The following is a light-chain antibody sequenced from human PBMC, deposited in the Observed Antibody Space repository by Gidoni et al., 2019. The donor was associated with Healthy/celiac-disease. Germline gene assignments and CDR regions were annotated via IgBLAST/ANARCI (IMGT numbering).Light chain of an antibody. CDR3: CSYAGSYVWV. J-gene: IGLJ3*02. CDR2: DVS. CDR1: SSDVGGYNY. Sequence: QSALTQPRSVPGSPGQSVTISCTGTSSDVGGYNYVSWYQQHPGKAPKLMIYDVSKRPSGVPDRFSGSKSGNTASLTISGLQAEDEADYYCCSYAGSYVWVFGGGTKLTVL. V-gene: IGLV2-11*01.